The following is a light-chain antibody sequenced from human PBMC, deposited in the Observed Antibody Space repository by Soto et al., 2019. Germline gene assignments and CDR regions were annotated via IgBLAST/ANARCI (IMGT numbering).Light chain of an antibody. CDR1: QSVSSN. V-gene: IGKV3-15*01. CDR3: QQYNNWLS. CDR2: RAS. Sequence: EIIMTQSPATLSVSPGGRATLSCRASQSVSSNLAWYQQRPGQAPRLLIYRASTRATGIPARFSGSGSGTDFTLTISSLQSEDFAVYYCQQYNNWLSFGQGTKVDIK. J-gene: IGKJ1*01.